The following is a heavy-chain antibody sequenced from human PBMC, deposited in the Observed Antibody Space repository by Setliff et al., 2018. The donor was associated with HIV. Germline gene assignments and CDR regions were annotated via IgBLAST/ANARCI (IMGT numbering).Heavy chain of an antibody. V-gene: IGHV4-59*11. D-gene: IGHD3-3*01. CDR2: IYYSGDT. CDR3: VRFLEWSLYYFDY. J-gene: IGHJ4*03. CDR1: GGSITSHY. Sequence: SETLSLTCSVSGGSITSHYWSWIRQPPGKGLEWIGYIYYSGDTIYNPSLKSRVTMSVDTSKNHFSLRLRFVTAADTAVYYCVRFLEWSLYYFDYWGKGTTVTVSS.